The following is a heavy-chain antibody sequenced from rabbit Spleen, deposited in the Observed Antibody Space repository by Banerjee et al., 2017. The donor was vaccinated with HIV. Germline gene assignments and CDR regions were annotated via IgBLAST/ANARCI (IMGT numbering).Heavy chain of an antibody. CDR1: GFDFSSSYY. Sequence: QEQLVESGGGLVQPEGSLTLTCKAAGFDFSSSYYMCWVRQAPGKGPEWIACIYNGDGSTYYASWVNGRFTISRSTSLNTVTLQMTSLTASDTATYFCARGFPSSSGYYLNLWGPGTLVTVS. CDR2: IYNGDGST. J-gene: IGHJ4*01. V-gene: IGHV1S47*01. CDR3: ARGFPSSSGYYLNL. D-gene: IGHD1-1*01.